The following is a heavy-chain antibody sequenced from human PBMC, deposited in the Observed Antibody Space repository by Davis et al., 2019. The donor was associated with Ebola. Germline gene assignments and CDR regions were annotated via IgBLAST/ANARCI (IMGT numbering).Heavy chain of an antibody. V-gene: IGHV4-4*02. CDR3: ARGEPLYYYDSSGYYGRASYFDY. CDR1: GGSISSSNW. J-gene: IGHJ4*02. CDR2: IYHSGST. D-gene: IGHD3-22*01. Sequence: SETLSLTCAVSGGSISSSNWWSWVRQPPGKGLEWIGEIYHSGSTNYNPSLKSRVTISVDKSKNQFSLKLSSVTAADTAVYYCARGEPLYYYDSSGYYGRASYFDYWGQGTLVTVSS.